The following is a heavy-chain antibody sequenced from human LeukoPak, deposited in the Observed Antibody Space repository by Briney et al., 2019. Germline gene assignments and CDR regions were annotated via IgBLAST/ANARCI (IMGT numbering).Heavy chain of an antibody. CDR1: GFTFTSDG. CDR3: ARDGVYCSTTTCYYRGYTSTAGDY. D-gene: IGHD2-2*01. CDR2: IPYDGSNK. J-gene: IGHJ4*02. V-gene: IGHV3-30*02. Sequence: GGSLRLSCAASGFTFTSDGMNWVRQAPGKGLEWVAFIPYDGSNKYYADSVKGRSTVSRDNSKNTLYLQMNSLRPEDTAVYFCARDGVYCSTTTCYYRGYTSTAGDYWGQGTLVTVSS.